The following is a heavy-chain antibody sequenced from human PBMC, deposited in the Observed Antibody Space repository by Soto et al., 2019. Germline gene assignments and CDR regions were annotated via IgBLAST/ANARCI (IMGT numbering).Heavy chain of an antibody. J-gene: IGHJ4*02. CDR1: GGTFSSYA. CDR3: AKNLYYYDSSGYYYYFDY. CDR2: IIPIFGTA. D-gene: IGHD3-22*01. Sequence: SVKVSCKASGGTFSSYAISWVRQAPGQGLEWMGGIIPIFGTANYAQKFQGRVTITADESTSTAYMELSSLRSEDTAVYYCAKNLYYYDSSGYYYYFDYWGQGTLVTVSS. V-gene: IGHV1-69*13.